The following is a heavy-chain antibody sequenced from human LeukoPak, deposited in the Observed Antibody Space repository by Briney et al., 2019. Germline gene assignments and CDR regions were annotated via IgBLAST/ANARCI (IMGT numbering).Heavy chain of an antibody. CDR2: INHSGST. J-gene: IGHJ4*02. Sequence: SETLSLTCAVYGGSFSGYYWSWIRQPPGKGLEWIGEINHSGSTNYNPSPKSRVTISVDTSKNQFSLKLSSVTAADTAVYYCARGKRGYSYGPTGTLDYWGQGTLVTVSS. D-gene: IGHD5-18*01. V-gene: IGHV4-34*01. CDR1: GGSFSGYY. CDR3: ARGKRGYSYGPTGTLDY.